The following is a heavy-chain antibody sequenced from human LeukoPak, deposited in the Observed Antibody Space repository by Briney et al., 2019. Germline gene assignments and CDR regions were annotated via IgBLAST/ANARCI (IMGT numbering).Heavy chain of an antibody. CDR2: ISSSGYTI. CDR3: ARGRDGYNMYHFDY. J-gene: IGHJ4*02. D-gene: IGHD5-24*01. V-gene: IGHV3-48*03. Sequence: GGSLRLSCAASGFTFNSYEMNWVRQAPGKGLEWVSYISSSGYTIYYADSVKGRFTISRDNAKNSLYLQMNSLRAEDTAVYYCARGRDGYNMYHFDYWGQGTLVTVSS. CDR1: GFTFNSYE.